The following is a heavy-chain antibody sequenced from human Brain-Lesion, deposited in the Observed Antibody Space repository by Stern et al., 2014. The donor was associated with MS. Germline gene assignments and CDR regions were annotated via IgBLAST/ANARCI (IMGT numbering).Heavy chain of an antibody. J-gene: IGHJ6*02. CDR1: GYIFTGYY. V-gene: IGHV1-2*02. D-gene: IGHD3-3*01. CDR2: INPKTGGT. CDR3: ARDQRGITIFGVVTDYYYLGMDV. Sequence: QVQLVQSGAEVKKPGASVKVSCKTSGYIFTGYYIHWVRQAPGQGLEWMAWINPKTGGTKYAQKFQGRVTMSRDTSINTAYVELSSLTSDDTAVYYCARDQRGITIFGVVTDYYYLGMDVWGQGTTVTVSS.